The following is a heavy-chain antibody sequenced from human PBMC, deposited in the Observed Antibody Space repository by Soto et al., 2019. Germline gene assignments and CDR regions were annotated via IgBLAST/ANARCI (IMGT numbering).Heavy chain of an antibody. D-gene: IGHD2-8*01. CDR1: GFTFDSPYSHG. Sequence: GGSLRLSCAASGFTFDSPYSHGMSWVRQSPGKEPEWVSTISSNGANTHYAESVKGRFTISKDASRNTVHLHMNILRAEDTATYFCVSWVSAHFDYWVHGTPVTVSS. CDR3: VSWVSAHFDY. V-gene: IGHV3-23*01. CDR2: ISSNGANT. J-gene: IGHJ4*01.